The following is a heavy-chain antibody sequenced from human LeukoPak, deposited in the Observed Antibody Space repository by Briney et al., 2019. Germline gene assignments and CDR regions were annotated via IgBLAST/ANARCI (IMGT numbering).Heavy chain of an antibody. CDR1: GFTFGGSS. Sequence: GGSLRLSCAASGFTFGGSSMHWVRQASGKGLEWVGRIRSRTNTYATAYAASLKGRFTISRDDSKNTAFLQMNSLKTEDTAVYYCTRGSQSDSYYGMDVWGQGTTVTVSS. CDR2: IRSRTNTYAT. CDR3: TRGSQSDSYYGMDV. V-gene: IGHV3-73*01. J-gene: IGHJ6*02.